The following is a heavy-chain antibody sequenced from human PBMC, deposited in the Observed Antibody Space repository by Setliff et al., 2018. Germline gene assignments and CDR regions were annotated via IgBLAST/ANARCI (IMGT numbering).Heavy chain of an antibody. CDR2: IYYSGST. CDR3: ARVPSYGSGSYYFYYYGMDV. V-gene: IGHV4-39*07. CDR1: GGSISSRSYY. Sequence: KTSETLSLTCTVSGGSISSRSYYWGWIRQPPGKGLEWIGSIYYSGSTYYKPSLKSRVTISVDTSKNQLSLKLSSVTAADTAVYYCARVPSYGSGSYYFYYYGMDVWGQGTTVTVSS. D-gene: IGHD3-10*01. J-gene: IGHJ6*02.